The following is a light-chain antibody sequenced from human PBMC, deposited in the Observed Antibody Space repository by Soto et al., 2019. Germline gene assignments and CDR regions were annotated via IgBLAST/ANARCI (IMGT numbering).Light chain of an antibody. J-gene: IGKJ5*01. CDR2: KAS. V-gene: IGKV1-5*03. Sequence: DIQMTQSPSTLSGSVGDRVTITCRASQTISSWLAWYQQKPGKAPKLLIYKASTLKSGAPSRFSGTGSGTEFTLTINGLQPDDFATYYCQQYSSYSPITFGQGTRLEIK. CDR3: QQYSSYSPIT. CDR1: QTISSW.